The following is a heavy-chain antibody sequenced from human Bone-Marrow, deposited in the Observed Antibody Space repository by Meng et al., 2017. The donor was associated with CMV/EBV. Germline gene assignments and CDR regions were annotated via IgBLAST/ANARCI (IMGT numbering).Heavy chain of an antibody. D-gene: IGHD2-2*01. CDR1: GYTFTDYY. J-gene: IGHJ4*02. CDR3: ARFHGAKEPRYCSSTSCPAFDY. Sequence: ASVKVSCKASGYTFTDYYVHWVRQAPGQRLEWMGWIIPNSGVTDYAQKFRGRVTMTRDTSISTAYMELSRLRSDDTAVYYCARFHGAKEPRYCSSTSCPAFDYWGQGTLVTVSS. CDR2: IIPNSGVT. V-gene: IGHV1-2*02.